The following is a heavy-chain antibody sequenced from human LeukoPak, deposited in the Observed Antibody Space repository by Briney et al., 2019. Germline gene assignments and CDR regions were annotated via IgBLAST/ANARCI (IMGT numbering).Heavy chain of an antibody. CDR1: GFTFSSYS. CDR3: ARDQREARNAFDI. V-gene: IGHV3-21*01. CDR2: ISSSSSYI. D-gene: IGHD1-26*01. Sequence: GRSLRLSCAASGFTFSSYSMNWVRQAPGKGLEWVSSISSSSSYIYYADSVKGRFTISRDNAKNSLYLQMNSLRAEDTAVYYCARDQREARNAFDIWGQGTMVTVSS. J-gene: IGHJ3*02.